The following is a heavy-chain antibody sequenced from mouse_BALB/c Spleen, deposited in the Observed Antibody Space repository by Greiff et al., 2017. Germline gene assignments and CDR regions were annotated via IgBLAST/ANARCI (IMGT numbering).Heavy chain of an antibody. Sequence: QVQLQQPGADLVKPGASVKLSCKASGYTFTSYWMHWVKQRPGQGLEWIGAINPSNGRTNYNEKFKSKATLTVDKSSSTAYMQLSSLTSEDSAVYYCARKGYYGSTYFDDWGQGTTLTVSS. D-gene: IGHD1-1*01. CDR3: ARKGYYGSTYFDD. CDR1: GYTFTSYW. J-gene: IGHJ2*01. CDR2: INPSNGRT. V-gene: IGHV1S81*02.